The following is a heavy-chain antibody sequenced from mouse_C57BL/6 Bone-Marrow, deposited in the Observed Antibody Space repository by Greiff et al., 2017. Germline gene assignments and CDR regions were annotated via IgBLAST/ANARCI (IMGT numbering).Heavy chain of an antibody. CDR3: ATIYYDYDYWYFDV. J-gene: IGHJ1*03. CDR2: IYPGSGST. D-gene: IGHD2-4*01. CDR1: GYTFTSYW. V-gene: IGHV1-55*01. Sequence: VQLQQPGAELVKPGASVKMSCKASGYTFTSYWITWVKQRPGQGLEWIGDIYPGSGSTNYNEKFKSKATLTVDTSSSTAYMQLSSLTSEDSAVYYCATIYYDYDYWYFDVWGTGTTVTVSS.